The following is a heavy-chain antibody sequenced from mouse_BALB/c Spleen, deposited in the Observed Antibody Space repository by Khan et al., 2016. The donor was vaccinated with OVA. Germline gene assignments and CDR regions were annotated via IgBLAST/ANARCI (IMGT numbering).Heavy chain of an antibody. CDR1: GFTFSSYG. Sequence: EVELVESGGGLVQPAGSRKLSCAASGFTFSSYGMHWVRQAPERGLEWVAYISGDSNTIYYADTVTGRFTISRDNPRNTLFLQMTSLMSEDTAMYYCATSYFYGYYFDYWGPGTTLTVSS. D-gene: IGHD1-1*01. J-gene: IGHJ2*01. CDR2: ISGDSNTI. CDR3: ATSYFYGYYFDY. V-gene: IGHV5-17*02.